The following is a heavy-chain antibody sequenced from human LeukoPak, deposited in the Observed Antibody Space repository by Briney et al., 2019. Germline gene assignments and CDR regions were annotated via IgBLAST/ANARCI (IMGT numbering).Heavy chain of an antibody. V-gene: IGHV4-39*07. CDR3: ARDLREDYYGSGSYVDF. J-gene: IGHJ4*02. Sequence: SETLSLTCTVSGDSIFTYRYYWAWIRQPPGKGLEWIGNVHYSGSTYYKPSLKSRVTISVDTSKNQFSLNLRSVTAADTAVYFCARDLREDYYGSGSYVDFWGQGILVTVSS. CDR1: GDSIFTYRYY. CDR2: VHYSGST. D-gene: IGHD3-10*01.